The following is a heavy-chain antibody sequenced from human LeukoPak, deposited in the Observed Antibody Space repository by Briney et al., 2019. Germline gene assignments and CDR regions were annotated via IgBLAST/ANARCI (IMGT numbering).Heavy chain of an antibody. D-gene: IGHD2-2*01. J-gene: IGHJ5*02. CDR2: IYYSGST. Sequence: PSETLSLTCTVSGGSISSSSYYWGWIRQPPGKGLEWIGSIYYSGSTNYNPSLKSRVTMSVDTSKNQFSLKLSSVTAADTAVYYCARDPYRDNWFDPWGQGTLVTVSS. CDR3: ARDPYRDNWFDP. V-gene: IGHV4-39*07. CDR1: GGSISSSSYY.